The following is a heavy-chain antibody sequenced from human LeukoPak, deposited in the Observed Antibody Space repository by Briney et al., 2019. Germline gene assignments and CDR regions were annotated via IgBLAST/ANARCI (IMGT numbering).Heavy chain of an antibody. CDR1: GFTFSDYY. J-gene: IGHJ3*02. CDR3: AKDPPKVVVPAAYDAFDI. V-gene: IGHV3-11*01. CDR2: ISSSGSTI. Sequence: GGSLRLSCAASGFTFSDYYMSWIRQAPGKGLEWVSYISSSGSTIYYADSVKGRFTISRDNAKNTLYLQMNSLRAEDTAVYYCAKDPPKVVVPAAYDAFDIWGQGTMVTVSS. D-gene: IGHD2-2*01.